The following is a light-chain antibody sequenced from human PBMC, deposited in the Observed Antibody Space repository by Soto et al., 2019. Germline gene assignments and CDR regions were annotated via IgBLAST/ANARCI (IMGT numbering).Light chain of an antibody. CDR3: QQRSTWLT. CDR2: DAS. V-gene: IGKV3-11*01. J-gene: IGKJ4*02. Sequence: EIVLTQSPATLSLSPGERATLSCRASQSVSSYLAWYQQKPGQAPRLLIYDASNSATGIPARFSGSGAGTVFTLTISSLEPEDFAVYYCQQRSTWLTFGGGTKVEIK. CDR1: QSVSSY.